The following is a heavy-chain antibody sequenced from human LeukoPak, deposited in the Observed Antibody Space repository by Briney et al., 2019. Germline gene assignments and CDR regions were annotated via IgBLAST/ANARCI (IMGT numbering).Heavy chain of an antibody. V-gene: IGHV3-43*02. CDR3: ANRVSDSGEACDI. CDR1: GFTFHDYT. Sequence: GGSLRLSCADTGFTFHDYTKQFGRQAPGKGLDWVSLISGDGDNTYYADSVKGRFTISRDNSKNSLYLQMNSLRTEDTALYYCANRVSDSGEACDIWGRGTMVTVSS. J-gene: IGHJ3*02. D-gene: IGHD5/OR15-5a*01. CDR2: ISGDGDNT.